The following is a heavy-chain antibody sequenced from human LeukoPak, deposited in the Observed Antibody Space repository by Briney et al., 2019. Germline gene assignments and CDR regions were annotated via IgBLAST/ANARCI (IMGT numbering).Heavy chain of an antibody. CDR3: AKSYGDYRPYYYYGMDV. D-gene: IGHD4-17*01. J-gene: IGHJ6*02. V-gene: IGHV3-23*01. CDR2: ISGSGGST. Sequence: GGSLRLSCAASGFTFSSYAMSWVRQAPGKGLEWVSAISGSGGSTYYADSVKGRFTISRDNSKNTLYLQMNSLRAEDTDVYYCAKSYGDYRPYYYYGMDVWGQGTTVSVSS. CDR1: GFTFSSYA.